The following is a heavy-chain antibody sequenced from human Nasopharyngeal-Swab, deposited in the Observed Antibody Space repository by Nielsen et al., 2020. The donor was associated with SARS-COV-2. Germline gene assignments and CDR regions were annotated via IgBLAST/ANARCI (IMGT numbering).Heavy chain of an antibody. D-gene: IGHD5-24*01. J-gene: IGHJ4*02. V-gene: IGHV3-20*01. CDR3: ARDSMGGDGYNYYFDY. Sequence: WIRQPPGKGLEWVSGINWNGGSTGYADSVKGRFTISRDNAKNSLYLQVNSLRAEDTALYHCARDSMGGDGYNYYFDYWGQGTLVTVSS. CDR2: INWNGGST.